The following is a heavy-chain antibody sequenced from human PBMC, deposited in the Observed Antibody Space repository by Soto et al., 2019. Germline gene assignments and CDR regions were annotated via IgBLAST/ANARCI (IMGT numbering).Heavy chain of an antibody. CDR2: MNPNSCNA. CDR1: GYTFTSYD. Sequence: QVQLVQSGAEVKKPGASVKVSCKASGYTFTSYDINWVRQATGQGLEWMGWMNPNSCNAGYARNFQGRVTMTRNTSISTAYMELSSLRSEDTAVYYCARGPYYYYYMDVWGKGATVTVSS. V-gene: IGHV1-8*01. J-gene: IGHJ6*03. CDR3: ARGPYYYYYMDV.